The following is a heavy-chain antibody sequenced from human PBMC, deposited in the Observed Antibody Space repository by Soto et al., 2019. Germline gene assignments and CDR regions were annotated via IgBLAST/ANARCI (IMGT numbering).Heavy chain of an antibody. CDR3: ARALSNYYQYYMDV. Sequence: GVGQRLPCGASGFTFGAYGVHCVRQATGKGLEWVALIWSDGSNKYYADSVKGRFTISRENSKNTLYLQMNSLRAEDAAVYYCARALSNYYQYYMDVWGKGTTVTVSS. J-gene: IGHJ6*03. V-gene: IGHV3-33*01. CDR1: GFTFGAYG. CDR2: IWSDGSNK.